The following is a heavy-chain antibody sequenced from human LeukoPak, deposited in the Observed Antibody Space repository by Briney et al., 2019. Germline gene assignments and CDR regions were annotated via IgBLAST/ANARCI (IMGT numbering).Heavy chain of an antibody. CDR1: GFIFTSFD. CDR2: ISSTSSYK. J-gene: IGHJ5*02. CDR3: ARVRSTYYDTSGPLLDP. D-gene: IGHD3-22*01. Sequence: PGGSLRLSCSASGFIFTSFDMIWIRQSPGKGLEWVSSISSTSSYKYYGDSLKGRFTISRDNAKNSVYLQMESLTVGDTAVYYCARVRSTYYDTSGPLLDPWGQGTLVTVSA. V-gene: IGHV3-21*01.